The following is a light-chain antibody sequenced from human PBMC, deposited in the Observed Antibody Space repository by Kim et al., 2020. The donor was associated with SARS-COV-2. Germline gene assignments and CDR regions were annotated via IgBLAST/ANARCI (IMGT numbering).Light chain of an antibody. V-gene: IGKV1-5*01. CDR2: DAS. CDR1: QSISSW. J-gene: IGKJ4*01. Sequence: ASVGDRVTITCRARQSISSWLAWYQQKPGKAPKLLIYDASSLESGVPSRFSGSGSGTEFTLTISSLQPDDFATDFCQQYHSFPLTFGGGTKVDIK. CDR3: QQYHSFPLT.